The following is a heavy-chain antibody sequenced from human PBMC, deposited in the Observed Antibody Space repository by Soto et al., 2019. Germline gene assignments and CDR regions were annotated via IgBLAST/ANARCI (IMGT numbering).Heavy chain of an antibody. CDR2: IYYTGST. CDR3: ARDYGDCFDF. Sequence: PSETLSLTCTVSGGSISSYYWSWIRQPPGKGLEWIGYIYYTGSTNYNPSLKSRVTISVDTSKNQFSLNLSSVTAADTAVYYCARDYGDCFDFWGQGTLVTVS. CDR1: GGSISSYY. J-gene: IGHJ4*02. V-gene: IGHV4-59*01. D-gene: IGHD4-17*01.